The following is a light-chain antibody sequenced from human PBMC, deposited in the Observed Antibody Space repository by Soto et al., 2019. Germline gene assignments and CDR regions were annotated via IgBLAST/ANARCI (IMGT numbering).Light chain of an antibody. V-gene: IGKV3-15*01. Sequence: EIVLTQSPGTLSLSPGERATLSCLASQSVSNNYLAWYQQKPGQAPRLLIYGASTRATGIPARFSGGGSGTEFTLTISSLQSEDFAVYYCQQYNNWPITFGQGTRLEIK. J-gene: IGKJ5*01. CDR1: QSVSNN. CDR2: GAS. CDR3: QQYNNWPIT.